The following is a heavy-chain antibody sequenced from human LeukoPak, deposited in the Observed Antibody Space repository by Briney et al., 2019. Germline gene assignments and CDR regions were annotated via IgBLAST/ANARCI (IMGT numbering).Heavy chain of an antibody. D-gene: IGHD2-15*01. CDR2: INPNSGGT. CDR3: ARVYCSGGSCYKGGNDAFDI. J-gene: IGHJ3*02. V-gene: IGHV1-2*02. Sequence: AASVKVSCKASGYTFTSYDINWVRQATGQGLEWMGWINPNSGGTNYAQKFQGRVTMTRDTSISTAYMELSRLRSDDTAVYYCARVYCSGGSCYKGGNDAFDIWGQGTMVTVSS. CDR1: GYTFTSYD.